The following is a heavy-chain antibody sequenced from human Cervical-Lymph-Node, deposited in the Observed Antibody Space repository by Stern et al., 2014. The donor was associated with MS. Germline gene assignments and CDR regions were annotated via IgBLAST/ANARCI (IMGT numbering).Heavy chain of an antibody. J-gene: IGHJ4*02. Sequence: QMQLVQSGADVQKPGASVKVSCKASGYTFSDYYIHWVRQAPGQGLEWMGWISPSSSGTKYAREFQGRVTQTRDTSISTAYLELSGLRSDDTAMYYCARTFVSNSWYYFDNWGQGTLVTVSS. D-gene: IGHD6-13*01. V-gene: IGHV1-2*02. CDR3: ARTFVSNSWYYFDN. CDR1: GYTFSDYY. CDR2: ISPSSSGT.